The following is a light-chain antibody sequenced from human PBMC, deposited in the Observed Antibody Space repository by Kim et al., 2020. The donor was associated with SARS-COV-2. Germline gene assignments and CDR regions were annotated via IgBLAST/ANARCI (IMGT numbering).Light chain of an antibody. CDR2: GNS. Sequence: QSVLTQPPSVSGAPGQRVTISCTGSSSNIGAGYDVHWYQQLPGTAPKLLIFGNSNRPSGVPDRFSGSKSGTSASLALTGLQAEDEADYYCHSYASSLSGSVVVFGGGTQLTVL. CDR3: HSYASSLSGSVVV. CDR1: SSNIGAGYD. J-gene: IGLJ2*01. V-gene: IGLV1-40*01.